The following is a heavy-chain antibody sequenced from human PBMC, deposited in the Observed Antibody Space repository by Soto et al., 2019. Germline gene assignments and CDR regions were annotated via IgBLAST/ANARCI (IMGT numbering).Heavy chain of an antibody. CDR2: ISGSGGST. CDR1: GFTFSSYA. Sequence: GGSLRLSCAASGFTFSSYAMSWVRQATGKGLEWVSAISGSGGSTYYADSVKGRFTISRDNSKNTLYLQMNSLRAEDTAVYYCAKDLGYDSSGYYHVDYWGQGTLVTVSS. D-gene: IGHD3-22*01. CDR3: AKDLGYDSSGYYHVDY. J-gene: IGHJ4*02. V-gene: IGHV3-23*01.